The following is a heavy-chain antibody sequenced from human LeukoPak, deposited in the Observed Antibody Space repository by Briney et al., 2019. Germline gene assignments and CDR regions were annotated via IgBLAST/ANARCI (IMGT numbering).Heavy chain of an antibody. CDR2: IYYSGST. CDR1: GASITNYY. V-gene: IGHV4-59*01. Sequence: PSETLSLTCTISGASITNYYWSWIRQPPGKGLEWIGYIYYSGSTNYNPSLKSRVTISFDTSKNHFPLQLRSVTVADTAVYYCARSPGYSYGSHFDYWGQGTLVTVSS. J-gene: IGHJ4*02. CDR3: ARSPGYSYGSHFDY. D-gene: IGHD5-18*01.